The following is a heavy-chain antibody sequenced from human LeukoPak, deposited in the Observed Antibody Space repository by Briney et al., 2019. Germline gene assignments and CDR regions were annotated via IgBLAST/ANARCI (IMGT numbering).Heavy chain of an antibody. CDR1: GFTFSSYG. CDR3: AAVDVDTAFP. Sequence: GWSLRLSCAASGFTFSSYGMTWVRQAPGKGLEWVSAISGSGGSTYYADSVKGRFTISRDNSKNTLYLQMNSLRAEDTAVYYCAAVDVDTAFPWGQGTLVTVSS. CDR2: ISGSGGST. J-gene: IGHJ5*02. D-gene: IGHD5-18*01. V-gene: IGHV3-23*01.